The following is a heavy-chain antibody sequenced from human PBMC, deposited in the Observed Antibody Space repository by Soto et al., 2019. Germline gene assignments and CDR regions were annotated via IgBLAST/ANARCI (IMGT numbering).Heavy chain of an antibody. J-gene: IGHJ2*01. Sequence: QVQLQESGPGLVKPSQTLSLTCTVSGGSIRSGGYYWSWIRQHPGKGLEWIGYIYYSGSTYYNPSLKRRVTISVDTSKNQFSLKLSSVTAADTAVYYCARVEVGATRLWYFDLWGRGTLVTVSS. CDR1: GGSIRSGGYY. D-gene: IGHD1-26*01. V-gene: IGHV4-31*03. CDR2: IYYSGST. CDR3: ARVEVGATRLWYFDL.